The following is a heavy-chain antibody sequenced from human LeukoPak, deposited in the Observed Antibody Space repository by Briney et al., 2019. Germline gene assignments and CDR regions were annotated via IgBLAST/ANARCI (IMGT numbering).Heavy chain of an antibody. CDR1: GFTFRTYS. CDR3: TTGLAYCGGDCYARDY. Sequence: GGSLRLSCATSGFTFRTYSMTWVRQAPGKGLEWVSSITNRGRDTYYADSVKGRFTISRDNSKNTLSLQMNSLRAEDTAVYYCTTGLAYCGGDCYARDYWGQGTLVTVSS. D-gene: IGHD2-21*02. J-gene: IGHJ4*02. V-gene: IGHV3-23*01. CDR2: ITNRGRDT.